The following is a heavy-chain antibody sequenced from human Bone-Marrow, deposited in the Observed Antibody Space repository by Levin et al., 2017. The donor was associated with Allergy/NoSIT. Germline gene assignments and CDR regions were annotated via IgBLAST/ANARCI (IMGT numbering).Heavy chain of an antibody. CDR2: IYYSGST. D-gene: IGHD2-21*02. CDR3: AREDDSPARFYMDV. J-gene: IGHJ6*03. Sequence: SQTLSLTCSVSGGSIRRFYWSWVRPPPGKGLEWIGYIYYSGSTIYNPSLKSRVTISLDTSKSQFSLKLTSVTAADTALYYCAREDDSPARFYMDVWGKGTTVTVSS. V-gene: IGHV4-59*01. CDR1: GGSIRRFY.